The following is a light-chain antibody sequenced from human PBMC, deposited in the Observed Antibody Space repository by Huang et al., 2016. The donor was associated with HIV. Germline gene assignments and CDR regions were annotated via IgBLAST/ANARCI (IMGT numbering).Light chain of an antibody. CDR1: QSVSSN. V-gene: IGKV3-15*01. Sequence: EIVMTQSPATLSVYPGERATLSCRASQSVSSNLAWYQQKHGQAPRLRIYGASTRASGIPARFSGGGSGTEFTLTISSLQSEDFAVYYCQQYNNWLWTFGQGTKVEIK. CDR3: QQYNNWLWT. J-gene: IGKJ1*01. CDR2: GAS.